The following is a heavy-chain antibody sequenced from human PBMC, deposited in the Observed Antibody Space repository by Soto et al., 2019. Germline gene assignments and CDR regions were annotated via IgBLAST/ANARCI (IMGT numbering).Heavy chain of an antibody. Sequence: PSETLSLTCTVSGGSISSYYWSWIRQPPGKGLEWIGYIYYSGSTNYNPSLKSRVTISVDTSKNQFSLKLSSVTAADTAVYYCARCYGGTLDYWGQGTLFTVSS. V-gene: IGHV4-59*08. D-gene: IGHD4-17*01. CDR2: IYYSGST. CDR1: GGSISSYY. CDR3: ARCYGGTLDY. J-gene: IGHJ4*02.